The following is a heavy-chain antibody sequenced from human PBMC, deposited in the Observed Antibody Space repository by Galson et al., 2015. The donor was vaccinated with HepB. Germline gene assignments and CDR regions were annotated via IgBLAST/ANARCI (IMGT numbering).Heavy chain of an antibody. CDR2: ISGSGGSA. CDR1: GFTFSNFA. CDR3: VKDPEPRWVFDY. V-gene: IGHV3-23*01. Sequence: SLRLSCAASGFTFSNFAMSWVRQAPGKGLEWVSGISGSGGSAHYADSVKGRFTISRDNSKNTVYLQMNSLRAEDAALYYCVKDPEPRWVFDYWGKGTLVTVSS. D-gene: IGHD3-16*01. J-gene: IGHJ4*02.